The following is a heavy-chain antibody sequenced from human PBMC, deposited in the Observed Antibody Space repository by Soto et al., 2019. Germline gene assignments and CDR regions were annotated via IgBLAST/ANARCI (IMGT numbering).Heavy chain of an antibody. D-gene: IGHD3-9*01. CDR1: GGSISSGDYY. CDR3: ARDHMGRYFDWLLSGYRMDV. Sequence: SENLSLTCTVSGGSISSGDYYWSWIRQPPGKGLEWIGYIYYSGSTYYNPSLKSRVTISVDTSKNQFSLKLSSVTAADTAVYYCARDHMGRYFDWLLSGYRMDVWGQGNTFTVPS. V-gene: IGHV4-30-4*01. J-gene: IGHJ6*01. CDR2: IYYSGST.